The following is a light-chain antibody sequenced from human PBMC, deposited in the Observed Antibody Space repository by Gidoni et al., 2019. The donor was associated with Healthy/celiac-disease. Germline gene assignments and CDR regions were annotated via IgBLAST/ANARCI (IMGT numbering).Light chain of an antibody. CDR3: SSYTSSTYVV. CDR2: DVS. J-gene: IGLJ2*01. V-gene: IGLV2-14*01. Sequence: QSALTQPAPVSGSPGPSITISCTGTSSDVGGYNYVPWYQQHPGKAPKLMIYDVSNRPSGVSNRFSGSKSGNTASLTISGLQAEDEADYYCSSYTSSTYVVFGGGTKLTVL. CDR1: SSDVGGYNY.